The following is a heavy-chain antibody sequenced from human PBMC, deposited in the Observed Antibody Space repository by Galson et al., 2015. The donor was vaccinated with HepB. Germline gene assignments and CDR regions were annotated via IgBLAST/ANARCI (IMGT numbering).Heavy chain of an antibody. Sequence: CAISGDSVSTNSAAWNWIRQSPWRGLEWLGRTYYRSKWYNDYAVSMKGRTTINPDTSKNQFSLQLTSVTPEGTAVYYCARAPGIAVSPNFDYWGQGTLVTVSS. J-gene: IGHJ4*02. CDR2: TYYRSKWYN. D-gene: IGHD6-19*01. V-gene: IGHV6-1*01. CDR1: GDSVSTNSAA. CDR3: ARAPGIAVSPNFDY.